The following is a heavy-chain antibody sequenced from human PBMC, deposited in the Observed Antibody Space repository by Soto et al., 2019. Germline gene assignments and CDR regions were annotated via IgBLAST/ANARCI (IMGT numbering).Heavy chain of an antibody. CDR2: FDPEDGET. Sequence: WASVKVSCKVSGYTLTELSMHWVRQAPGKGLEWMGGFDPEDGETIYAQKFQGRVTMTEDTSTDTAYMELSSLRSEDTAVYYCATGPPRTPPWFDPWGQGTLVTVSS. CDR1: GYTLTELS. V-gene: IGHV1-24*01. J-gene: IGHJ5*02. D-gene: IGHD2-2*01. CDR3: ATGPPRTPPWFDP.